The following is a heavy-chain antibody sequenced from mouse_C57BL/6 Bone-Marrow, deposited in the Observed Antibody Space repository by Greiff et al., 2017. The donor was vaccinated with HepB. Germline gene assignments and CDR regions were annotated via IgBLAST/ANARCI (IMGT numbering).Heavy chain of an antibody. CDR3: AKHGGYYGSSYLYWYFDV. J-gene: IGHJ1*03. CDR2: IWGGGST. Sequence: VQLVESGPGLVAPSQSLSITCTVSGFSLTSYGVDWVRQPPGKGLEWLGVIWGGGSTNYNSALMSRLSISKENSKSQVFLKMNSLQTDDTAMYYCAKHGGYYGSSYLYWYFDVWGTGTTVTVSS. CDR1: GFSLTSYG. V-gene: IGHV2-9*01. D-gene: IGHD1-1*01.